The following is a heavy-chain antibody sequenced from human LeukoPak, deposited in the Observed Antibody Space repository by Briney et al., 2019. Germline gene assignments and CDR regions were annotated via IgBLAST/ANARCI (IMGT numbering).Heavy chain of an antibody. D-gene: IGHD7-27*01. Sequence: ASVKVSRKASGYTFIDNYFHWVRQAPGQGLGWVGWIHPKTGRTHYAQNFQGRVTLTRDTSISTAYMYLSGLTSDDTAIYYCARDHNWGPDFWGQGTLVTVSS. CDR1: GYTFIDNY. J-gene: IGHJ4*02. CDR3: ARDHNWGPDF. V-gene: IGHV1-2*02. CDR2: IHPKTGRT.